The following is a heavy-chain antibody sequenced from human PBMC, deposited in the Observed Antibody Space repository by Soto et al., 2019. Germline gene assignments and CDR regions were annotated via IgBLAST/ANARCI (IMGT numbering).Heavy chain of an antibody. CDR1: GGSFSGYY. CDR3: ARGHEAQGENWFDP. CDR2: INHSGST. J-gene: IGHJ5*02. V-gene: IGHV4-34*01. Sequence: SETLSLTCAVYGGSFSGYYWSWIRQPPGKGLEWIGEINHSGSTNYNPSLKSRVTISVDTSKNQFSLKLSSVTAADTAVYYCARGHEAQGENWFDPWGQGTLVTVPS.